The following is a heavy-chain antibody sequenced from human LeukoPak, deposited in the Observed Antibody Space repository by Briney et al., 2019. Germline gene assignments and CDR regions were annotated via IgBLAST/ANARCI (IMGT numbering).Heavy chain of an antibody. D-gene: IGHD5-18*01. CDR1: GFTFRNYW. J-gene: IGHJ3*02. CDR2: IDNDGSDR. V-gene: IGHV3-74*01. Sequence: GGSLRLSCAASGFTFRNYWIHWVRQAPGKGLVWISRIDNDGSDRIYADSVKGRFTISRDNAKNTLYLQMNSLRAEDTAVYYSARGGYHHGFDIWGQGTMVTVSS. CDR3: ARGGYHHGFDI.